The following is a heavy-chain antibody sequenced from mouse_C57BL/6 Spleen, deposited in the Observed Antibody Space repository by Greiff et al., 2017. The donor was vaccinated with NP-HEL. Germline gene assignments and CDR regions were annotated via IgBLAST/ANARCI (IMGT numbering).Heavy chain of an antibody. J-gene: IGHJ2*01. V-gene: IGHV14-2*01. CDR1: GFNIKDYY. CDR3: ARGDYYGSFDDFDD. D-gene: IGHD1-1*01. Sequence: VQLKQSGAELVKPGASVKLSCTASGFNIKDYYMHWVKQRTEQGLEWIGRIDPEDGETKYAPKFQGKATMTADTSSNTASLPLTLLPSASSAVFYCARGDYYGSFDDFDDWGKGTTLT. CDR2: IDPEDGET.